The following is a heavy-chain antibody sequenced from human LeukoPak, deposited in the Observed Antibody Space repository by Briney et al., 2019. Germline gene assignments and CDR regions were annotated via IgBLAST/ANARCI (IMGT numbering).Heavy chain of an antibody. CDR3: ARGWLDS. V-gene: IGHV3-48*03. J-gene: IGHJ5*01. CDR2: ISSSGSTI. CDR1: GFTLSNYE. Sequence: GALRLSYAASGFTLSNYEMNWVRQAPGKGLEWVSYISSSGSTIYYADSVKGRFTISRDNAENSLYLQMNSLRAEDTALYYCARGWLDSWGQGTRVTVSS.